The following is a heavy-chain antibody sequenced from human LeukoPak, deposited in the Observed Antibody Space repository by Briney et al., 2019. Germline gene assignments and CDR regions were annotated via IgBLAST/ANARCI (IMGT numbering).Heavy chain of an antibody. J-gene: IGHJ4*02. CDR2: ISGSDGST. D-gene: IGHD3-16*01. Sequence: GGSLRLSCAASGFTFSSYAMSWVRQAPGKGLEWVSGISGSDGSTYYADSVKGRFTISRDYSKNTLYVQMNSLRAEDTAVYYCARLIRPYFDYWGQGTLVTVSS. CDR3: ARLIRPYFDY. V-gene: IGHV3-23*01. CDR1: GFTFSSYA.